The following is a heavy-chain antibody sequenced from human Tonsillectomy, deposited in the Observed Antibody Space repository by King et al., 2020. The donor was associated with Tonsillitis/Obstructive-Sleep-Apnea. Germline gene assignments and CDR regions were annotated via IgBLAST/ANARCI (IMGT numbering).Heavy chain of an antibody. J-gene: IGHJ4*02. CDR3: ARDPNVVVVAATPYFDY. CDR1: GFTFSSYS. V-gene: IGHV3-21*01. CDR2: ISSSVSYI. Sequence: VQLVESGGGLVKPGGSLRLSCAASGFTFSSYSMNWVRQAPGKGLEWFSSISSSVSYIHYADSVKGRFTISRDHAKNSLYLQMNSLRADDTAVYYCARDPNVVVVAATPYFDYWGQGTLVTVSS. D-gene: IGHD2-15*01.